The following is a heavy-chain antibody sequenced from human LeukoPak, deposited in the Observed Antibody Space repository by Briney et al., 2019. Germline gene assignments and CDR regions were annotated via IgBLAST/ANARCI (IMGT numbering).Heavy chain of an antibody. CDR2: IIPVFGIP. V-gene: IGHV1-69*13. Sequence: GASVKVSCKASGDTFNRYAITWVRQAPGQGLEWMGGIIPVFGIPKYAQKFQGRVTITVDESTSTGYMEMTSLKFEDTAVYYCARSSQPARHTFFDYWGQGTLVTVSS. CDR1: GDTFNRYA. J-gene: IGHJ4*02. CDR3: ARSSQPARHTFFDY. D-gene: IGHD3-16*02.